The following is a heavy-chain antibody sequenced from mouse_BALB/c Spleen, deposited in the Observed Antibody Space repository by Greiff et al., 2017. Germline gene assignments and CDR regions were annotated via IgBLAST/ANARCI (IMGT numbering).Heavy chain of an antibody. CDR2: INSNGGST. CDR1: GFTFSSYG. CDR3: ARDNYGWFAY. J-gene: IGHJ3*01. Sequence: EVQLVESGGGLVQPGGSLKLSCAASGFTFSSYGMSWVRQTPDKRLELVATINSNGGSTYYPDSVKGRFTISRDNAKNTLYLQMSSLKSEDTAMYYCARDNYGWFAYWGQGTLVTVSA. V-gene: IGHV5-6-3*01. D-gene: IGHD1-1*01.